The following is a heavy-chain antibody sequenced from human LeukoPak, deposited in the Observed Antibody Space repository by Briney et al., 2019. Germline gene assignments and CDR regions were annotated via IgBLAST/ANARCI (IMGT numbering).Heavy chain of an antibody. CDR1: GYTLTELS. CDR3: ATAHARTGYCSGGSCYPFDY. D-gene: IGHD2-15*01. J-gene: IGHJ4*02. Sequence: GASVNVSCKVSGYTLTELSMHWVRQAPGKGLEWMGGVDPEDGETIYAQKFPGRVTMTEDTSTDTAYMELSSLRSEDTAVYYCATAHARTGYCSGGSCYPFDYWGQGTLVTVSS. V-gene: IGHV1-24*01. CDR2: VDPEDGET.